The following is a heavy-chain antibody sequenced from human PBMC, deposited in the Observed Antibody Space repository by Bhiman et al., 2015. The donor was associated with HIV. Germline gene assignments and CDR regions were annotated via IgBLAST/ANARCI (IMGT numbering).Heavy chain of an antibody. V-gene: IGHV3-15*01. CDR1: GFTFNNAW. Sequence: EVQLVESGGGLVQPGGSLRLSCAVSGFTFNNAWMTWVRQAPGKGLEWVARIKTKTDGGTADYAGPVKGRFTISRDDSINRLYLQMNSLKTEDTGRYYCTTVNHVDWGDNPYLDNWGQGTLVSVSS. J-gene: IGHJ4*02. D-gene: IGHD3-9*01. CDR2: IKTKTDGGTA. CDR3: TTVNHVDWGDNPYLDN.